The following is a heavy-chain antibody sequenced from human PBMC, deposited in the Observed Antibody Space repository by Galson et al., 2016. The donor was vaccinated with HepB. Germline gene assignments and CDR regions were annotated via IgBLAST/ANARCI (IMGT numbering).Heavy chain of an antibody. V-gene: IGHV3-7*01. CDR3: ARENIFWSRWHNYYFDF. CDR1: GFTFSSYW. CDR2: IKEDGSEI. Sequence: SLRLSCAASGFTFSSYWMSWVRQAPGKGLEWVANIKEDGSEIYYADAVKGRFTISRDNSQNSLYLQMNSLRAEDTAVYFCARENIFWSRWHNYYFDFWGQGTLVTVSP. D-gene: IGHD3-3*01. J-gene: IGHJ4*02.